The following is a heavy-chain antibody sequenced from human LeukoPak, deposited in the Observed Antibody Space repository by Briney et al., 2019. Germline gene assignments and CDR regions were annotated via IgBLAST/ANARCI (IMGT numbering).Heavy chain of an antibody. CDR3: AKDWSRGSGGDPHFDY. J-gene: IGHJ4*02. Sequence: PGGSLRLSCAASGLTFSRYAMTWVRQAPGKGLEWVSVISGSGGGTNYADSVKGRFTISRDNSKNTLYLQMNSLRAEDTAVYYCAKDWSRGSGGDPHFDYWGQGTLVTVSS. CDR2: ISGSGGGT. D-gene: IGHD2-21*02. CDR1: GLTFSRYA. V-gene: IGHV3-23*01.